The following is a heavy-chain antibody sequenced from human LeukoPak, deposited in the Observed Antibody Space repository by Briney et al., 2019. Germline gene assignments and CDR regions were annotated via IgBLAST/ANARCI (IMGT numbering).Heavy chain of an antibody. CDR1: GYSFTTYW. D-gene: IGHD2-15*01. CDR2: IYPGDSDT. CDR3: ARRSPYCSGGLCYDY. V-gene: IGHV5-51*01. Sequence: GESLKISCKGSGYSFTTYWIGWVRQVPGKGLEGRGIIYPGDSDTRYSPSFQGQVTTSAEKSTRTAYLQWSSLKASDTALYSCARRSPYCSGGLCYDYWGQGTLVTVSS. J-gene: IGHJ4*02.